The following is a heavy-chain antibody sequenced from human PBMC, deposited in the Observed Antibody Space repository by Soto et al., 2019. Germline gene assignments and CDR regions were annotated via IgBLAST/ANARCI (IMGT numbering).Heavy chain of an antibody. D-gene: IGHD4-17*01. V-gene: IGHV3-23*01. Sequence: GGSLRLSCAASGFTFSSYAMSWVRQAPGKGLEWVSAISGSGGSTYYADSVKGRFTISRDNSKNTLYLQMNSLRAEDTAVYYCAKDHDYGDYGHYYGMDVWGQGTTVTVSS. J-gene: IGHJ6*02. CDR2: ISGSGGST. CDR1: GFTFSSYA. CDR3: AKDHDYGDYGHYYGMDV.